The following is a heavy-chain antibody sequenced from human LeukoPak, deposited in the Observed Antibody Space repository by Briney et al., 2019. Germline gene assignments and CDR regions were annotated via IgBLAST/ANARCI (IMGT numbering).Heavy chain of an antibody. J-gene: IGHJ4*02. CDR3: ARTLRGGDWYFDY. CDR2: ISAGGGST. V-gene: IGHV3-23*01. D-gene: IGHD2-21*02. CDR1: GFTFSSYA. Sequence: GGSLRPSCAASGFTFSSYAMSWVRQTPEKGLEWVSTISAGGGSTYYADSVKGLFSISRDNSKNTLYLQMNSLRADDTALYHCARTLRGGDWYFDYWGQGTLVTASS.